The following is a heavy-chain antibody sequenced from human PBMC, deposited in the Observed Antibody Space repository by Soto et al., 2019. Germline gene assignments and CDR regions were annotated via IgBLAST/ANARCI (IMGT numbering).Heavy chain of an antibody. J-gene: IGHJ5*02. CDR3: GHSPNYYQYDWFSP. CDR1: GFSLTTRGVG. D-gene: IGHD3-10*01. Sequence: QITLKESGPTLAKPTQTLTLTCTFSGFSLTTRGVGVGWIRQPPGKALECLALIYWDDDKRHGPSLQSRLSSXKXTXXNQVVRTMSNVDPIDTATSYCGHSPNYYQYDWFSPWSHGTLVSVSS. V-gene: IGHV2-5*05. CDR2: IYWDDDK.